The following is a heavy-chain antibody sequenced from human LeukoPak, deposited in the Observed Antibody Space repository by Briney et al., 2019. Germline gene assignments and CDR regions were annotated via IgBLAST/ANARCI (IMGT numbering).Heavy chain of an antibody. CDR1: GFTFSGYW. Sequence: QPGGSLRLSCAASGFTFSGYWMHWVRQVPGKGLVWVSRINDDGRYTVYADSVKGRFTISRENAKNSLYLQMNSLRAGDTAVYYCARMYYYDSSANTGAFDIWGQGTMVTVSS. CDR2: INDDGRYT. J-gene: IGHJ3*02. V-gene: IGHV3-74*01. D-gene: IGHD3-22*01. CDR3: ARMYYYDSSANTGAFDI.